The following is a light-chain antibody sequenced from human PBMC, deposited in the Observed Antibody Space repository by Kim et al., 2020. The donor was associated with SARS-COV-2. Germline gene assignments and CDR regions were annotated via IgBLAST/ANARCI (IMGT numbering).Light chain of an antibody. V-gene: IGLV2-8*01. CDR1: SSDVGGYNY. CDR2: EVS. Sequence: GKSVTISCTGTSSDVGGYNYVSWYQQHPGKAPKLMIYEVSKRPSGVPDRFSGSKSGNTASLTVSGLQAEDEADYYCSSYAGSNKVVFGGGTQLTVL. CDR3: SSYAGSNKVV. J-gene: IGLJ2*01.